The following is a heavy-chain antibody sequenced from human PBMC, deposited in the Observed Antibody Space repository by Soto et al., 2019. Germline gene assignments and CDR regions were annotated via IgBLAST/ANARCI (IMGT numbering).Heavy chain of an antibody. V-gene: IGHV1-18*01. CDR2: ISAYNGNT. CDR1: GYTFTSYG. CDR3: ARDRLDSSSWRPLYYYYGMDV. D-gene: IGHD6-6*01. Sequence: QVQLVQSGAEVKKPGASVKVSCKASGYTFTSYGISWVRQAPGQGLEWMGWISAYNGNTNYAQKLQGRVTMTTDTSTSTAYMELRSLRSDDTAMYYCARDRLDSSSWRPLYYYYGMDVWGQGTTVTVSS. J-gene: IGHJ6*02.